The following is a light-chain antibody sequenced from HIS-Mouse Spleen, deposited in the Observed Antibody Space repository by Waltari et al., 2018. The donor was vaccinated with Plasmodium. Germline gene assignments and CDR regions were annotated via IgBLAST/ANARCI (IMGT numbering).Light chain of an antibody. J-gene: IGLJ2*01. Sequence: SYVLTQPPSVSVSPGETASIPCSGVQCGDKYACWSRQKPGQSPGLVIYQDSKRPSGIPERFSGSNSGNTATLTISGTQAMDEADYYCQAWDSSTVVFGGGTKLTVL. CDR3: QAWDSSTVV. CDR1: QCGDKY. V-gene: IGLV3-1*01. CDR2: QDS.